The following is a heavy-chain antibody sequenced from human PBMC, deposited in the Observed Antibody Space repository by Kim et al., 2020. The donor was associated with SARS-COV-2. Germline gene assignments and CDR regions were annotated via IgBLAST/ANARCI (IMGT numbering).Heavy chain of an antibody. V-gene: IGHV1-69*13. J-gene: IGHJ6*02. D-gene: IGHD3-10*02. CDR1: GDSFNNFA. CDR2: ITPLFGGSA. Sequence: SVKVSCKSSGDSFNNFAFTWVRQTPGRGLEWVGGITPLFGGSADYAQKFQDRLTLPADASTSTVSMGLSSLPSTDTAISYCARATAVPTAYYYFEVDVWGQGTPVTVAS. CDR3: ARATAVPTAYYYFEVDV.